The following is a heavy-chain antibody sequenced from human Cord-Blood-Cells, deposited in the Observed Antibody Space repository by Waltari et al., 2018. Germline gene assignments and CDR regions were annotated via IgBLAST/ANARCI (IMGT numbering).Heavy chain of an antibody. J-gene: IGHJ3*02. Sequence: VQLVESGGGLIQPGGSLRLSCAASGFTVSSNYMSWVRQAPGKGLEWVAVISYDGGNRYYADSVESRFTISRDKSKNTRYLQMNSLRAEDTAVYYCARDGPYYYGSGSYYDDAFDIWGQGTMVTVSS. CDR2: ISYDGGNR. D-gene: IGHD3-10*01. CDR1: GFTVSSNY. V-gene: IGHV3-30*03. CDR3: ARDGPYYYGSGSYYDDAFDI.